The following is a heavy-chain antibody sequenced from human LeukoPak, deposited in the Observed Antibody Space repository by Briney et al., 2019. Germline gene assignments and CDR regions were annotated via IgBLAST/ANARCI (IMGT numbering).Heavy chain of an antibody. CDR2: ISAHDGTR. CDR1: GYTFTNYG. D-gene: IGHD6-19*01. J-gene: IGHJ4*02. CDR3: ARRSTLYSSGRFYFDY. Sequence: ASVKVSCKACGYTFTNYGITWVRQAPGQGLEWMGWISAHDGTRNYALKHEDGVTMTTDTSTSTAYMELRGLRSDDTAVYYCARRSTLYSSGRFYFDYWGQGTLVTVSS. V-gene: IGHV1-18*01.